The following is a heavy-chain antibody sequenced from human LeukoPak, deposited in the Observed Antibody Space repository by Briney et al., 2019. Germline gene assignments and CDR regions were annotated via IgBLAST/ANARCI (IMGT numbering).Heavy chain of an antibody. CDR1: GYTFTGYY. CDR3: ARVDDSSGYYYVGGHFDY. CDR2: INPNSGGT. Sequence: VASVKVSCKASGYTFTGYYVHWVRQAPGQGLEWMGWINPNSGGTNYAQKFQGRVTMTRDTSISTAYMELSRLRSDDTAVYYCARVDDSSGYYYVGGHFDYWGQGTLVTVSS. D-gene: IGHD3-22*01. J-gene: IGHJ4*02. V-gene: IGHV1-2*02.